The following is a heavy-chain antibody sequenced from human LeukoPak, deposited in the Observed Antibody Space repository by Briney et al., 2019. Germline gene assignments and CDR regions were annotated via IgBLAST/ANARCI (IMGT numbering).Heavy chain of an antibody. J-gene: IGHJ4*02. CDR3: ARDRGRITMVRGPMDY. CDR1: GYTFTSYG. V-gene: IGHV1-18*01. CDR2: ISAYNGNT. D-gene: IGHD3-10*01. Sequence: ASVKVSCKASGYTFTSYGISWVRQAPGQGLEWMGWISAYNGNTNYAQKLQGRVTMTTDTSTSTAYMELRSLRSDDTAVCYCARDRGRITMVRGPMDYWGQGTLVTVSS.